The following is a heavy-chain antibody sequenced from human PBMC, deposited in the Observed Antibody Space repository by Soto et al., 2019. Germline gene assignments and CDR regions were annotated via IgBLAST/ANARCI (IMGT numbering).Heavy chain of an antibody. CDR1: GGSISSGDYY. D-gene: IGHD3-22*01. Sequence: SETLSLTCTVSGGSISSGDYYWSWIRQPPGKGLEWIGYIYYSGSTYYNPSLKSRVTISVDTSKSQFSLKLSSVTAADTAVYYCAAHPYYYDSSGYPNLQFDYWGQGTLVTVSS. CDR3: AAHPYYYDSSGYPNLQFDY. CDR2: IYYSGST. V-gene: IGHV4-30-4*01. J-gene: IGHJ4*02.